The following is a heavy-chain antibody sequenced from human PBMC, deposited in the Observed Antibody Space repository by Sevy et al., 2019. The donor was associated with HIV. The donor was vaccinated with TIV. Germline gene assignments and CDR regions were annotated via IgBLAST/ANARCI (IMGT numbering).Heavy chain of an antibody. CDR1: GGSIRSDSYY. CDR3: ARDHGYSNGWFPYYYYYGMDV. V-gene: IGHV4-31*03. CDR2: IFHNGNT. Sequence: SQTLSLTCSVSGGSIRSDSYYWTWIRQHPGKGLEWIGYIFHNGNTYYNPSLKSRVSISVDTSKNQFSLMLRSVTAEDTAVYYCARDHGYSNGWFPYYYYYGMDVWGQGTTVTVSS. D-gene: IGHD6-19*01. J-gene: IGHJ6*02.